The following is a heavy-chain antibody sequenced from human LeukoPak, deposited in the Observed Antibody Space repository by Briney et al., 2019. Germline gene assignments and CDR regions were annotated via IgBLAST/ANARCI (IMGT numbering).Heavy chain of an antibody. D-gene: IGHD3-10*01. J-gene: IGHJ4*02. CDR2: TSYDGNYK. CDR1: GFTFSNLA. V-gene: IGHV3-30-3*01. Sequence: PGGSLRLSCAASGFTFSNLAMGWVRQAPGEGLEWVAFTSYDGNYKDYADSVRGRITISRDNSKNTLYLQMSSLRPEDTAVYYCARERTQYGSGSYYSPFDTWGQGTLVTVSS. CDR3: ARERTQYGSGSYYSPFDT.